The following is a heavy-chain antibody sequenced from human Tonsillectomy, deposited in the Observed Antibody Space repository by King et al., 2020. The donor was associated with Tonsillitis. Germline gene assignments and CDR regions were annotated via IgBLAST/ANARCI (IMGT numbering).Heavy chain of an antibody. Sequence: VQLVESGAEVKKPGASVKVSCKASGYTFTGYYMHWVRQAPGQGLEWMGWINPNSGGTNYAQTFQGRVTMTRDTSISTAYMELSRLRSDDTAVYYCARERAVARDFDYWGQGTLVTVSS. J-gene: IGHJ4*02. V-gene: IGHV1-2*02. D-gene: IGHD5-12*01. CDR3: ARERAVARDFDY. CDR2: INPNSGGT. CDR1: GYTFTGYY.